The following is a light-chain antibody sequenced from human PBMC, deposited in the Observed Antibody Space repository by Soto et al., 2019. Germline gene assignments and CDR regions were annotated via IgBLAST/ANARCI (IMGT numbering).Light chain of an antibody. V-gene: IGKV3-20*01. J-gene: IGKJ3*01. CDR1: QSVSSNS. Sequence: EIVLTQSPGTLSLSPGERATLSCRASQSVSSNSLAWYQHKPGQAPRLLIYGASSRATGIPARFSGSGSGTDFTLTISRLESEDFAVYYCQQYGNSSFTFGPGTKVDI. CDR3: QQYGNSSFT. CDR2: GAS.